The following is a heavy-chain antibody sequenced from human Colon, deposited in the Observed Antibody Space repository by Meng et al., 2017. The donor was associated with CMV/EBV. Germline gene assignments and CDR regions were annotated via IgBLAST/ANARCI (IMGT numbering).Heavy chain of an antibody. CDR2: INPSGDYT. V-gene: IGHV1-46*03. CDR1: GFTLTNFF. D-gene: IGHD6-13*01. CDR3: VRDQSEYDNSWFWIY. Sequence: SGFTLTNFFMRWVRQAPGQGLEWVAVINPSGDYTNYAQKFQGRVTVTRDTPTSTVYMEVTSLRSEDTAVYYCVRDQSEYDNSWFWIYWGQGTLVTVSS. J-gene: IGHJ4*02.